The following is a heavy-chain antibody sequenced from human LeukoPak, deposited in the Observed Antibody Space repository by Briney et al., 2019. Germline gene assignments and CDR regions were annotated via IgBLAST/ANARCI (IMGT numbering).Heavy chain of an antibody. D-gene: IGHD3-22*01. CDR1: GYTFTGCY. Sequence: ASVKVSCKASGYTFTGCYMHWVRQAPGQGLEWMGWINPNSGGTNYAQKFRGRVTMTRDTSISTAYMELSRLRSDDTAVYYRARDRGYDSSGYQYYFDYWGQGTLVTVSS. CDR3: ARDRGYDSSGYQYYFDY. CDR2: INPNSGGT. J-gene: IGHJ4*02. V-gene: IGHV1-2*02.